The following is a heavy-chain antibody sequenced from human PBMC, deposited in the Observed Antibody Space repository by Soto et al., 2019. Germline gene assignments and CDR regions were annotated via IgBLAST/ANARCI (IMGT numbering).Heavy chain of an antibody. CDR3: AKGGRQWLVTSDFNY. J-gene: IGHJ4*02. Sequence: VQLVESGGGVVQPGRSLRLSCAASGFTFSDYAMHWVRQAPGKGLEWVAVVSHDGRNTHYADSVKGRLTISRDSSKNTVSLEMNSLRAEDTAVYYCAKGGRQWLVTSDFNYWGQGALVTVSS. D-gene: IGHD6-19*01. CDR1: GFTFSDYA. CDR2: VSHDGRNT. V-gene: IGHV3-30*18.